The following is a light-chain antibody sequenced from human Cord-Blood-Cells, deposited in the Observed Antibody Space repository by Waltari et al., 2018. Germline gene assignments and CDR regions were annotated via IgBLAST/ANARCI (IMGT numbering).Light chain of an antibody. CDR1: SSDVGGYNY. Sequence: QSALTQPASVSGSPGQSITISCTGTSSDVGGYNYVSWYQQHPGKAPKLMIYDVSKRPSGVSNRFSGSKSGNTVSLTISGLQAEDEADYYCSSYTSSSTEFGGGTKLTVL. J-gene: IGLJ3*02. CDR2: DVS. V-gene: IGLV2-14*01. CDR3: SSYTSSSTE.